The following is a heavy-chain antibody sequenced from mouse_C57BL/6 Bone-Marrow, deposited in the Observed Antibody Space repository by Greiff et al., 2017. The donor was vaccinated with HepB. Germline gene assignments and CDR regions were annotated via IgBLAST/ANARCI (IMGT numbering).Heavy chain of an antibody. Sequence: EVKLMESGGGLVQPKGSLKLSCAASGFSFNTYAMNWVRQAPGKGLEWVARIRSQSNNYATYYADSVKDSFTISRDDSESMLYLQMNNLKTEDTAMYYCVRHPYAMDYWGQGTSVTVSS. J-gene: IGHJ4*01. V-gene: IGHV10-1*01. CDR1: GFSFNTYA. CDR2: IRSQSNNYAT. CDR3: VRHPYAMDY.